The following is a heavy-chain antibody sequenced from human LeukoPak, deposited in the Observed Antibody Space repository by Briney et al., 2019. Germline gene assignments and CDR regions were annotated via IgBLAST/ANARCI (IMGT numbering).Heavy chain of an antibody. CDR2: ISSSSSYI. CDR3: ARESLLWFGESPTPFDY. J-gene: IGHJ4*02. V-gene: IGHV3-21*01. CDR1: GFTFSSYS. Sequence: GGSLGLSCAASGFTFSSYSMNWVRLAPGKGLEWVSSISSSSSYIYYADSVKGRFTISRDNAKNSLYLQMNSLRAEDTAVYYCARESLLWFGESPTPFDYWGQGTLVTVSS. D-gene: IGHD3-10*01.